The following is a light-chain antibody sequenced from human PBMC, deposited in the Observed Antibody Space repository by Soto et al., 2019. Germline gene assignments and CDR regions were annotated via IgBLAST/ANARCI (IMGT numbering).Light chain of an antibody. J-gene: IGKJ2*01. CDR3: QQSNYLPYT. V-gene: IGKV3-15*01. Sequence: EIVMTQSPATLSVSPGERATLSCRASQSVRHNLAWYQQKPGQAPRLLIYGASTRATAIPARFSGSGSGTDFTLTINSLQSEDFSVYYWQQSNYLPYTFGQGTKVDIK. CDR1: QSVRHN. CDR2: GAS.